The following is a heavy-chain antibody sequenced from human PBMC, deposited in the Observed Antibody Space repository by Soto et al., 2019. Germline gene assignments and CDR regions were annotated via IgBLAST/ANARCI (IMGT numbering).Heavy chain of an antibody. D-gene: IGHD3-3*01. CDR2: IKSKTDGGTT. V-gene: IGHV3-15*01. CDR3: TTDLYYDFWSGYLV. J-gene: IGHJ6*02. Sequence: EVQLVESGGGLVKPGGSLRLSCAASGFTFSNAWMSWVRQAPGKGLVWVGRIKSKTDGGTTDYAAPVKGRFTISRDASKNTLYLQMNSLKTADTAVYYCTTDLYYDFWSGYLVWGQGTTVTVSS. CDR1: GFTFSNAW.